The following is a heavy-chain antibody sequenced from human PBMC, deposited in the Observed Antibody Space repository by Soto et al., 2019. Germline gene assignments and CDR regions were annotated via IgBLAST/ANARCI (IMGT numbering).Heavy chain of an antibody. CDR1: GDSVSSNSAA. D-gene: IGHD6-6*01. Sequence: SQTLSLTCVISGDSVSSNSAAWNWIRQSPSRGLEWLGRTYYRSKWYNDYAVSVKSRITINPDTSKNQFSLQLNSVTPEDTAVYYCARDRQLVLPLYDYYYGMDVWGQGTTVTVSS. CDR3: ARDRQLVLPLYDYYYGMDV. V-gene: IGHV6-1*01. CDR2: TYYRSKWYN. J-gene: IGHJ6*02.